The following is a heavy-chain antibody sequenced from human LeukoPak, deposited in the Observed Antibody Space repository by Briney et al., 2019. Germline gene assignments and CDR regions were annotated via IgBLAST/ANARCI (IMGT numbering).Heavy chain of an antibody. Sequence: SETLSLTCAVSGGSISSGGYSWSWIRQPPGKGLEWIGYIYHSGSTYYNPSLKSRVTISVGRSKDQFSLKLSSVTAADTAVYYCARDRAYCGGDCSHGMDVWGQGTTVTVSS. CDR1: GGSISSGGYS. J-gene: IGHJ6*02. CDR3: ARDRAYCGGDCSHGMDV. V-gene: IGHV4-30-2*01. D-gene: IGHD2-21*02. CDR2: IYHSGST.